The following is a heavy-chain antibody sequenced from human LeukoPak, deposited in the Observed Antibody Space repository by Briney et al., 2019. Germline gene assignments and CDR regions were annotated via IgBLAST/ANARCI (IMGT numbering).Heavy chain of an antibody. V-gene: IGHV2-5*01. CDR1: GFSLSTSGVG. Sequence: SGPTLVNPTQTLTLTCTFSGFSLSTSGVGVGWIRQPPRKALECLAFIYWTVNKRYSTSLKSRLTITKDTSKKQVVLTMTNMDPVDTATYYCAHSAEYNWFAPWGQGTLVTVSS. CDR2: IYWTVNK. J-gene: IGHJ5*02. CDR3: AHSAEYNWFAP.